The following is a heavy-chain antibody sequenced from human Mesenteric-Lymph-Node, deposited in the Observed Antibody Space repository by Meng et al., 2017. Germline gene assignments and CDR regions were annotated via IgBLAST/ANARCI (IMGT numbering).Heavy chain of an antibody. J-gene: IGHJ3*02. D-gene: IGHD3-16*01. V-gene: IGHV3-53*01. CDR3: AREGGPYAFDI. CDR1: GFTFSSYW. CDR2: IYSGGST. Sequence: GESLKISCAASGFTFSSYWMHWVRQAPGKGLEWVSVIYSGGSTYYADSVKGRFTISRDNSKNTLYLQMNSLRAEDTVVYYCAREGGPYAFDIWGQGTMVTVSS.